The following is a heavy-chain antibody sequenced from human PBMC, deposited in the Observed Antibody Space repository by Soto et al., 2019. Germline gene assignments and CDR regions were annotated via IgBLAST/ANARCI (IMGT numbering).Heavy chain of an antibody. CDR2: INSDGGSA. Sequence: GGSLRLSCAASGFTFSTYWMHWVRQVPGKGLVWVSRINSDGGSATYADSVKGRFTISRDNAKSTLYLQLDSLRVEDTAVYYCASSLLTPFDYWGQGTLVTVSS. V-gene: IGHV3-74*01. CDR1: GFTFSTYW. CDR3: ASSLLTPFDY. J-gene: IGHJ4*02. D-gene: IGHD7-27*01.